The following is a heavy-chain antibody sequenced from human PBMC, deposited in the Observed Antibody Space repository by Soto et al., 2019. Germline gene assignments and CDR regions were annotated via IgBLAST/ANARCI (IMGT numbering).Heavy chain of an antibody. CDR1: GYTFTSYG. D-gene: IGHD3-16*02. V-gene: IGHV1-18*01. CDR3: ARDGGNMTTFWGVIVDWETDGYFYGMDV. Sequence: ASVKVSCKASGYTFTSYGISWMRQAPGQGGEGVGWMSAWNGNTNYAQKLQGRVTMTTYTATSTAYMKPRSLRSDDTAVYYCARDGGNMTTFWGVIVDWETDGYFYGMDVWGQGTTVTVSS. J-gene: IGHJ6*02. CDR2: MSAWNGNT.